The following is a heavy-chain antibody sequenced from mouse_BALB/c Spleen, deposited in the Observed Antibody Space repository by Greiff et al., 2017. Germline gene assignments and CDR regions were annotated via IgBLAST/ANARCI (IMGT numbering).Heavy chain of an antibody. CDR3: ARRDGNPYYYAMDY. Sequence: EVHLVESGGGLVKPGGSLKLSCAASGFTFSSYAMSWVRQTPEKRLEWVASISSGGSTYYPDSVKGRFTISRDNARNILYLQMSSLRSEDTAMYYCARRDGNPYYYAMDYWGQGTSVTVSS. CDR2: ISSGGST. V-gene: IGHV5-6-5*01. D-gene: IGHD2-1*01. J-gene: IGHJ4*01. CDR1: GFTFSSYA.